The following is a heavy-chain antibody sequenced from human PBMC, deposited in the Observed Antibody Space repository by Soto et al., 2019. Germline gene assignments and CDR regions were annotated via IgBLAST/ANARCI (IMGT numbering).Heavy chain of an antibody. CDR3: ARVTLKAGNWFDP. CDR2: ITSHNGRT. J-gene: IGHJ5*02. V-gene: IGHV1-2*02. CDR1: GYTFTSFP. Sequence: ASVKVSCKASGYTFTSFPVSWVRQAPGQGLEWMGSITSHNGRTEYAQKFQGRVTMTRDTSNSTAYMELRGLRSDDTAVYYCARVTLKAGNWFDPWGQGTLVTVSS.